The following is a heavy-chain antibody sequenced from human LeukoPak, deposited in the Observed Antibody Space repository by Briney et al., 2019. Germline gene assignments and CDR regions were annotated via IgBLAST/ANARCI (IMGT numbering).Heavy chain of an antibody. J-gene: IGHJ5*02. Sequence: SETLSLTCAVSGYSISSGYYWGWIRQPPGKGLEWIGSIYHSGSTYYNPSLKSRVTISVDTSKNQFSLKLSSVTAADTAVYYCARLGVTIVVAVNLWGQGTLVTVSS. V-gene: IGHV4-38-2*01. CDR1: GYSISSGYY. D-gene: IGHD2-15*01. CDR2: IYHSGST. CDR3: ARLGVTIVVAVNL.